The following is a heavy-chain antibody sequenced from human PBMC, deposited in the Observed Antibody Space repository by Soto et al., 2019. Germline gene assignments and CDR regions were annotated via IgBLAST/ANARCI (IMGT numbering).Heavy chain of an antibody. CDR3: GTFMPGIVPGGGRASKS. D-gene: IGHD3-10*02. V-gene: IGHV3-23*01. J-gene: IGHJ5*02. CDR2: ISGSGGTT. CDR1: GFNFNNYA. Sequence: PGGSLRLSCATSGFNFNNYAMSWVRQAPGERLEWVSFISGSGGTTYYADSVKGRFTISRDNSRNTVFLQMNTLGAEDTAIYYFGTFMPGIVPGGGRASKSWGQGP.